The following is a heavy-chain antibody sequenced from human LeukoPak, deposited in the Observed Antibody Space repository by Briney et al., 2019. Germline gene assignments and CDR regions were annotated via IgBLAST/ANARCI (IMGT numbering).Heavy chain of an antibody. CDR3: AKSTPRGIAVAGTEYQH. CDR1: GFTFSSYW. Sequence: PGGSLRLSCAASGFTFSSYWMSWVRQAPGKGLEWVANIKQDGSEKYYVDSVKGRFTISRDNAKNTLYLQMNSLRAEDTAVYYCAKSTPRGIAVAGTEYQHWGQGTLVTVSS. CDR2: IKQDGSEK. V-gene: IGHV3-7*03. D-gene: IGHD6-19*01. J-gene: IGHJ1*01.